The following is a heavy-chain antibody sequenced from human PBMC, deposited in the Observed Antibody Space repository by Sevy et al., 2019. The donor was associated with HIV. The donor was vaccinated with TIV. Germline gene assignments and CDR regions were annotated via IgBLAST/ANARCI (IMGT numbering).Heavy chain of an antibody. CDR2: ISWNSATR. J-gene: IGHJ4*02. Sequence: GGSLRLSCAASGFTFEDSAMHWVRQAPGKGLEWVSGISWNSATRGYADSVKGRFTISRDNAKNSLYLQMNSLRTDDTTSYYWAKDTSRVVTGTGYFDYWGQGTLVTVSS. CDR1: GFTFEDSA. V-gene: IGHV3-9*01. D-gene: IGHD6-19*01. CDR3: AKDTSRVVTGTGYFDY.